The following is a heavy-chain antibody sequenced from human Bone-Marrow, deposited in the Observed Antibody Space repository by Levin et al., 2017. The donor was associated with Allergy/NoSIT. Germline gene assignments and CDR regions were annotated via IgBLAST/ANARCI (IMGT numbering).Heavy chain of an antibody. CDR2: ISHDETSE. Sequence: GESLKISCAASTSTFSRYVLHWVRQAPGKGLEWVAVISHDETSEAFAESVKGRFTISKDNSKRTLYLQMNSLRQEDTAVYYCATAGRTSGYADAFKFWGQGTMVAVSS. D-gene: IGHD3-22*01. CDR1: TSTFSRYV. J-gene: IGHJ3*01. V-gene: IGHV3-30*04. CDR3: ATAGRTSGYADAFKF.